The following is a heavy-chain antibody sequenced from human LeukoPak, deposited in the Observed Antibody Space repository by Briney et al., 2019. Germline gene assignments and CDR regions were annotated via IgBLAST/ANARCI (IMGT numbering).Heavy chain of an antibody. Sequence: SETLSLTCTVSGGSISSYYWSWIRQPPGKGLEWIGYIYYSGSTNYNPSLKSRVTISVDTSKNQFSLKLSSVTAADTAVYYCARTYSSGVFDIWGQGTMVTASS. J-gene: IGHJ3*02. D-gene: IGHD5-18*01. V-gene: IGHV4-59*08. CDR1: GGSISSYY. CDR2: IYYSGST. CDR3: ARTYSSGVFDI.